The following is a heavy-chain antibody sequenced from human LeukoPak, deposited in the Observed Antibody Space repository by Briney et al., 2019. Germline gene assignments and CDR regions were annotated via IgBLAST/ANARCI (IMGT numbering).Heavy chain of an antibody. CDR3: ASVRGYYDSSGYYRNYYYYGMDV. D-gene: IGHD3-22*01. CDR1: GGSLSGYY. J-gene: IGHJ6*02. V-gene: IGHV4-34*01. CDR2: INHSGST. Sequence: SETLSLTCAVYGGSLSGYYWSWIRQPPGKGLEWIGEINHSGSTNYNPSLKSRVTISVDTSKNQFSLKLSSVTAADTAVYYCASVRGYYDSSGYYRNYYYYGMDVWGQGTTVTVSS.